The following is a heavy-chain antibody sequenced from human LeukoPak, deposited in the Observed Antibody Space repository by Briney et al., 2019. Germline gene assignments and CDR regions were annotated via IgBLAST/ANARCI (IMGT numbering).Heavy chain of an antibody. CDR2: IYYRGRT. J-gene: IGHJ5*02. CDR1: GGSISSYY. Sequence: SETLSLTCTVSGGSISSYYWIWIRQPPGKGLEWIGYIYYRGRTNYNPSLKSRVTISVDTSKNQFSLKLSSVTAADTAVYYCAKGSGSSPFDPWGQGTLVTVSS. V-gene: IGHV4-59*01. CDR3: AKGSGSSPFDP. D-gene: IGHD3-10*01.